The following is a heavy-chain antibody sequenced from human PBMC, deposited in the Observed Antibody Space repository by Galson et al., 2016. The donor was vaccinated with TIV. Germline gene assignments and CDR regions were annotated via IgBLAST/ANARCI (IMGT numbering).Heavy chain of an antibody. D-gene: IGHD1-14*01. CDR3: ATLRNRRNVEGDAFDI. CDR1: GGTFSSYV. CDR2: VVPIFTTK. J-gene: IGHJ3*02. Sequence: SVKVSCKASGGTFSSYVFNWLRQAPGQGLEWMGGVVPIFTTKNFPQKFKGRLTITTDESTSTAYMELSRLRSDDTAVYYCATLRNRRNVEGDAFDIWGQGTLVTVSS. V-gene: IGHV1-69*05.